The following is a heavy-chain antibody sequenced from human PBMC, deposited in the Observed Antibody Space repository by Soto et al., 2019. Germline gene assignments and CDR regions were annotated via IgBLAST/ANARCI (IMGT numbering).Heavy chain of an antibody. CDR2: IYYSGST. Sequence: SETLSLTCTVSGGSISSSSDYWGWIRQPPGKGLEWIGYIYYSGSTYYNPPLKSRVTISIDTSKNHFFLNLSSVTAADTAVYYCARIGLTTALLWGQGTLVTVSS. J-gene: IGHJ4*02. CDR1: GGSISSSSDY. V-gene: IGHV4-39*02. CDR3: ARIGLTTALL. D-gene: IGHD4-17*01.